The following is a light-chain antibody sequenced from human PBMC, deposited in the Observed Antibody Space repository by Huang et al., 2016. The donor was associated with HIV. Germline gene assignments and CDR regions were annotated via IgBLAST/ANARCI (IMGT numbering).Light chain of an antibody. Sequence: DIQMTQSPSSLSASVGDRVTITCRASQSISSYLNWYQQKPGKAPKLLIYAASSLQSGVPSMFSGSGSGTDFTLTISSLQPEDFATYYCQQSYSTPRSTFGPGTKVDIK. CDR1: QSISSY. CDR2: AAS. J-gene: IGKJ3*01. CDR3: QQSYSTPRST. V-gene: IGKV1-39*01.